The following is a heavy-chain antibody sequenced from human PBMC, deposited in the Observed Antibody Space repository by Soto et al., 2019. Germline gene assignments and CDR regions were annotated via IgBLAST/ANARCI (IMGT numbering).Heavy chain of an antibody. J-gene: IGHJ4*02. CDR1: GFSFSDHY. CDR2: ISSSTFYT. Sequence: GGSLRLSCAASGFSFSDHYMSWIRQAPGKGLEWVSYISSSTFYTNYADSVKGRFTISRDNAKNSLHLQMNSLRAEDTAVYYCATDDSSVLEYFDYWGQGILVTVSS. V-gene: IGHV3-11*06. D-gene: IGHD3-22*01. CDR3: ATDDSSVLEYFDY.